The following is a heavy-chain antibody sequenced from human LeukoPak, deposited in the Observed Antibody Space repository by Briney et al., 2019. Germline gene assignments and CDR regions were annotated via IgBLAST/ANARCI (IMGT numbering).Heavy chain of an antibody. CDR2: IYYSGST. CDR3: AREDVVTPRIDY. CDR1: GGSISSSSYY. D-gene: IGHD4-23*01. V-gene: IGHV4-39*07. Sequence: PSETLSLTCTVSGGSISSSSYYWGWIRQPPGKGLEWIGGIYYSGSTYYNPSLKSRVTISVDTSKNQFSLKLSSVTAADTAVYYCAREDVVTPRIDYWGQGTLVTVSS. J-gene: IGHJ4*02.